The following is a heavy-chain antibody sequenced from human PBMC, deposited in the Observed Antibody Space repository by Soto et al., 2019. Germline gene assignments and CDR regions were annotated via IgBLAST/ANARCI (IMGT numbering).Heavy chain of an antibody. Sequence: SVKVACKASGGTFSSYAISWVRQAPGQGLEWMGGIIPIFGTANYAQKFQGRVTITADESTSTAYMELSSLRSEDTAVYYCARGPSITGTTRGAVDYWAQGTLVTVSS. CDR2: IIPIFGTA. CDR1: GGTFSSYA. CDR3: ARGPSITGTTRGAVDY. J-gene: IGHJ4*02. D-gene: IGHD1-7*01. V-gene: IGHV1-69*13.